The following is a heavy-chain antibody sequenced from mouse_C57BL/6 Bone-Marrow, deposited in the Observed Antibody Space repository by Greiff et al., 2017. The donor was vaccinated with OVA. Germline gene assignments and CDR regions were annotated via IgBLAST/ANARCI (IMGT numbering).Heavy chain of an antibody. V-gene: IGHV5-9-1*02. CDR2: ISSGGDYI. CDR3: TSGYYAMDY. Sequence: DVMLVESGEGLVKPGGSLKLSCAASGFTFSSYAMSWVRLTPEKRLEWVAYISSGGDYIYYADTVKGRFTISRDNARNTLYLQMSSLKSEDTAMYYCTSGYYAMDYWGQGTSVTVSS. CDR1: GFTFSSYA. J-gene: IGHJ4*01.